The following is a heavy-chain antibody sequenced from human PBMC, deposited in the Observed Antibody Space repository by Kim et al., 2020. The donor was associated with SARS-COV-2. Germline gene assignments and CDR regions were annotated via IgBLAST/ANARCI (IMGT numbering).Heavy chain of an antibody. CDR3: ARTRGSGGDY. V-gene: IGHV1-18*01. CDR2: NT. J-gene: IGHJ4*02. D-gene: IGHD2-15*01. Sequence: NTNYAQKLQGRVTMTTDTSTSTAYMELRSLRSDDTAVYYCARTRGSGGDYWGQGTLVTVSS.